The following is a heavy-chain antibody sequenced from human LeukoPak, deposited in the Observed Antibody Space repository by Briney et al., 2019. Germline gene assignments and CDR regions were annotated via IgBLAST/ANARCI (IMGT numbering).Heavy chain of an antibody. CDR3: SRDFGGA. CDR1: GFTFSSYW. CDR2: IKSVGSYT. Sequence: AGGALRLSCAASGFTFSSYWMHWVPQAPGKGLVWVSRIKSVGSYTSYADSVKGRFTISRDNAKNTLYLQRNSLRAEDTAVYYCSRDFGGAWGQGTLVTVSS. V-gene: IGHV3-74*01. D-gene: IGHD3-10*01. J-gene: IGHJ5*02.